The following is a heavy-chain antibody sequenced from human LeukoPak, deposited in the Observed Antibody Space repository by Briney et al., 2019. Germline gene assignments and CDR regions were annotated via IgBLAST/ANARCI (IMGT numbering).Heavy chain of an antibody. CDR2: IGSTGNLI. CDR3: ARGGRGRGYCSGGSCSNFDY. J-gene: IGHJ4*02. Sequence: PGGSLRLSCAASGFSFSDYYMSWIRQAPGKGLEWVSHIGSTGNLIYYADSVKGRFTISRDNAKNSLYLQMNSLRVEETAVYYCARGGRGRGYCSGGSCSNFDYWGQGTLVTVSS. CDR1: GFSFSDYY. D-gene: IGHD2-15*01. V-gene: IGHV3-11*01.